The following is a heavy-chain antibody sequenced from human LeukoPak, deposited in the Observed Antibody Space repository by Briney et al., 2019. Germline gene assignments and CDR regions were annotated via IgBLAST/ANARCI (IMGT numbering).Heavy chain of an antibody. CDR2: INHSGST. D-gene: IGHD4-23*01. V-gene: IGHV4-34*01. Sequence: SETLSLTCAVYGGSFSGYYWSWIRQPPGKGLEWIGEINHSGSTNYNPSLKSRVTISVDTSKNQFSLKLSSVTAADTAVYYCARGGGYGGNRAFDIWGQGTMVTVSS. CDR1: GGSFSGYY. CDR3: ARGGGYGGNRAFDI. J-gene: IGHJ3*02.